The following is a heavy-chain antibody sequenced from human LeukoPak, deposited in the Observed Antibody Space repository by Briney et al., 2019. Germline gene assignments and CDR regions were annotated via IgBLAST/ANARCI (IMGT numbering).Heavy chain of an antibody. Sequence: PSETLSLTCTVSGASIDSYYWSWIRQPPGKGLGWIGYIYYTGATNYNPSLKSRVTISLDMSKNHFSLRLSSVTAVDTAIYYCASLTTMVTPETFDIWGQGTMVTVSS. V-gene: IGHV4-59*01. CDR2: IYYTGAT. D-gene: IGHD4-23*01. J-gene: IGHJ3*02. CDR3: ASLTTMVTPETFDI. CDR1: GASIDSYY.